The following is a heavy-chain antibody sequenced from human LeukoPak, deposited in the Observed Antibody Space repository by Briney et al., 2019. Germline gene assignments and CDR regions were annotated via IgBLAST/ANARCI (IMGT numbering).Heavy chain of an antibody. Sequence: GSLRLSCAASGFTFGSYWMTWVRQAPGKGLEWVANIKQDGSEKYYVDSVKGRFTISRDNPKNSLYLQMNSLRAEDTAVYYCAGSSGSWGQGTLVTVSS. J-gene: IGHJ5*02. CDR3: AGSSGS. D-gene: IGHD3-22*01. V-gene: IGHV3-7*01. CDR1: GFTFGSYW. CDR2: IKQDGSEK.